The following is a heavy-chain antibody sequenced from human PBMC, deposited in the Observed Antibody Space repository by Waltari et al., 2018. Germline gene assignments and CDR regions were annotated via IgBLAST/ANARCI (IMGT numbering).Heavy chain of an antibody. D-gene: IGHD3-16*02. CDR3: ARGTRHLGELSLFDY. CDR1: GGSISSSSYY. Sequence: QLQLQESGPGLVKPSETQSLTCTVSGGSISSSSYYWGWIRQPPGKGLEGIGSIYYSGSTYDTPSLKSRVTISVDTSKNQFSLKLSSVTTADTAVYYCARGTRHLGELSLFDYWGQGTLVTVSS. CDR2: IYYSGST. V-gene: IGHV4-39*07. J-gene: IGHJ4*02.